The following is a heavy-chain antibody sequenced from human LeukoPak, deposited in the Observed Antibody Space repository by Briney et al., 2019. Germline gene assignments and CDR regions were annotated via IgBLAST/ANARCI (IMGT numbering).Heavy chain of an antibody. Sequence: SETLSLTCTVSGGSISSYYWSWIRQPPGKGLERIGYIYYSGSTNYNPSLKSRVTISVDTSKNQFSLKLSSVTAADTAVYYCARLGCSGGSCYSDYWGQGTLVTVSS. J-gene: IGHJ4*02. CDR1: GGSISSYY. CDR3: ARLGCSGGSCYSDY. CDR2: IYYSGST. D-gene: IGHD2-15*01. V-gene: IGHV4-59*08.